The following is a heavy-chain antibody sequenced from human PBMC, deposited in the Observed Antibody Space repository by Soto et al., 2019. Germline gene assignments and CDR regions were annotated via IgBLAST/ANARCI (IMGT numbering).Heavy chain of an antibody. V-gene: IGHV5-10-1*01. CDR2: IDPSDSYT. CDR3: GRDFGSGHADV. D-gene: IGHD1-26*01. CDR1: DEIFNKYW. Sequence: GESLKISCQTSDEIFNKYWITWLRQMPVRGLEWVGRIDPSDSYTTYNPSLKGHVILSVDKSRNTAYVQWTSLRASDTAMYFCGRDFGSGHADVWGQGTMVTVSS. J-gene: IGHJ6*01.